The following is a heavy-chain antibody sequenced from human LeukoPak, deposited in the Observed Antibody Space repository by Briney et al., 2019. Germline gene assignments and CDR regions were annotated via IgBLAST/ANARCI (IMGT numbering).Heavy chain of an antibody. CDR3: VGEVAY. Sequence: PGGSLRLSCAPSGFTFRTYMMNWVRQAPGKGLEWLSYISSDSGAIYYADSVKGRFTISRDNAQKSLYLQMNNLRVEDTAVYYCVGEVAYWGQGALVTVSS. D-gene: IGHD5-12*01. V-gene: IGHV3-48*01. J-gene: IGHJ4*02. CDR2: ISSDSGAI. CDR1: GFTFRTYM.